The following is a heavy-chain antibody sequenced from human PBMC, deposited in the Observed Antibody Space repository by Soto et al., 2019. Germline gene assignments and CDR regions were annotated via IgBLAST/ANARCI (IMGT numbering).Heavy chain of an antibody. Sequence: SLRLSCAASGFTFSSHGMHWVRQAPGKGLEWVAVISYDGSNKYYADSVKGRFTISRDNSKNTLYLQMNSLRAEDTAVYYCAKDETPDTAMEYFDYWGQGTLVTVSS. J-gene: IGHJ4*02. CDR3: AKDETPDTAMEYFDY. V-gene: IGHV3-30*18. CDR2: ISYDGSNK. CDR1: GFTFSSHG. D-gene: IGHD5-18*01.